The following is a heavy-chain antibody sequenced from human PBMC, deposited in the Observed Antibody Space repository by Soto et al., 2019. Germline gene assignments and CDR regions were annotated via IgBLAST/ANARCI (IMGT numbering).Heavy chain of an antibody. V-gene: IGHV1-69*01. Sequence: QVQLIQSEAEVKKPGSSVRVSCTASGGIFGSHGFSWVRQAPGQRLEWVGGFIPIFRTLTSTGKFPARVTIAADESTNSVYLDVSSGTSVDTALYYCVRDRRIYYSDPHDEFVASDYDVWGQGTMVSVSS. CDR1: GGIFGSHG. D-gene: IGHD3-22*01. CDR2: FIPIFRTL. J-gene: IGHJ3*01. CDR3: VRDRRIYYSDPHDEFVASDYDV.